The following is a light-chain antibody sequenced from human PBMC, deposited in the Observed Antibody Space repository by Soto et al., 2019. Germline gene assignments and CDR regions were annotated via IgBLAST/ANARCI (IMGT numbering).Light chain of an antibody. V-gene: IGLV2-14*01. J-gene: IGLJ2*01. CDR1: SSDVGGYKY. CDR3: SSYISASTWV. Sequence: QSVLTQPASVSGSPGQSITISCTGTSSDVGGYKYVSWYQQLPGKAPKLMIYEVRIRPSGVSNRFSGSKSGNTASLSISGLRAEDEADYYCSSYISASTWVFGGGTKLTVL. CDR2: EVR.